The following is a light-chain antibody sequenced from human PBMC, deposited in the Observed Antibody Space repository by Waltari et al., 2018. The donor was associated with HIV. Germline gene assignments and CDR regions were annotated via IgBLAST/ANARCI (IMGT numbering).Light chain of an antibody. V-gene: IGLV2-8*01. Sequence: QSALTQPPSASGSPGQSVTISCTGTSSDVGGYNYVSWYQQHPGKAPKPMIYEVSKRPSGAPDRFSCSKSGNTASLTVSGLQAEDEADYYCSSYAGSNNVVFGGGTKLTVL. CDR1: SSDVGGYNY. CDR2: EVS. CDR3: SSYAGSNNVV. J-gene: IGLJ2*01.